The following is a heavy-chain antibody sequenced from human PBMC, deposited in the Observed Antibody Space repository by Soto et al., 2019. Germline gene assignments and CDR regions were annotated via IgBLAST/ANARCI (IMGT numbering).Heavy chain of an antibody. CDR3: ARDKITGLLDY. CDR1: GGSFSGYY. CDR2: INHSGST. Sequence: SETLSLTCAVYGGSFSGYYWTLFRQPPGTGLEWIGEINHSGSTNYNPSLKSRVTISVDTSKNQFSLKLTSVTAADTAVYYCARDKITGLLDYWGQGTLVTVSS. V-gene: IGHV4-34*01. D-gene: IGHD3-10*01. J-gene: IGHJ4*02.